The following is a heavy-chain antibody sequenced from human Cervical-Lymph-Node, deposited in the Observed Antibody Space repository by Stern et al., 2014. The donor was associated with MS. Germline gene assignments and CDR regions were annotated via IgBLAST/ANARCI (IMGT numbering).Heavy chain of an antibody. V-gene: IGHV1-69*01. Sequence: VQLVESGAEVKKPGSSVKVSCKASGGTFSSYAISWVRQAPGQGLEWMGGIIPIFGTANYAQKFQGRVTITADESTSTAYMELSSLRSEDTAVYYCARDLAEYNWNDPGFDPWGQGTLVTVSS. J-gene: IGHJ5*02. CDR3: ARDLAEYNWNDPGFDP. D-gene: IGHD1-20*01. CDR1: GGTFSSYA. CDR2: IIPIFGTA.